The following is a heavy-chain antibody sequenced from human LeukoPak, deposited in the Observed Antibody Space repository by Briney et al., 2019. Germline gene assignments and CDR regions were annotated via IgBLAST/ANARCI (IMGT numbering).Heavy chain of an antibody. CDR3: ARIKGYSSSPFDH. J-gene: IGHJ4*02. Sequence: KPGGSLRLSCAASGFTFTDYYMTWIRQAPGKGLEWLSYISTTSTYTNYADPVKGRFTISRDNANNSLSLQMDSLRAEDTAVYYCARIKGYSSSPFDHWGQGILVTVSS. D-gene: IGHD6-6*01. CDR2: ISTTSTYT. CDR1: GFTFTDYY. V-gene: IGHV3-11*06.